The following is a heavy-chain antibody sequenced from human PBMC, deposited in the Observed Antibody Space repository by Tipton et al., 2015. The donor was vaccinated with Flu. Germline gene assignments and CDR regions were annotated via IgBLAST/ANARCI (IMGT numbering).Heavy chain of an antibody. CDR1: GDSVSSNSAA. J-gene: IGHJ4*02. CDR2: TYYRSKWYN. D-gene: IGHD6-19*01. V-gene: IGHV6-1*01. Sequence: GLVKPSQTLSLTCAISGDSVSSNSAAWYWIRQSPSRGLEWLGRTYYRSKWYNDYAVSVKSRITINPDTSKNQFSLQLNSVTPEDTAVYYCARDSTLPGIAVAGNVDYWGQGTLVTVSS. CDR3: ARDSTLPGIAVAGNVDY.